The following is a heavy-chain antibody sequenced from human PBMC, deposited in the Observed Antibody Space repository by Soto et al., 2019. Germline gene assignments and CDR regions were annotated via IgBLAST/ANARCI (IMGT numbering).Heavy chain of an antibody. CDR3: AGAIQQLVRRAKYNWFDP. Sequence: SETLSLTCTVSGGSISSGGYYWSWIRQHPGKGLEWIGYIYYSWSAYYNPSLKSRVTISVDTSKNQFSLKLSSVTAADTAVYYCAGAIQQLVRRAKYNWFDPWGQGTLVTFSS. CDR1: GGSISSGGYY. J-gene: IGHJ5*02. V-gene: IGHV4-31*03. D-gene: IGHD6-13*01. CDR2: IYYSWSA.